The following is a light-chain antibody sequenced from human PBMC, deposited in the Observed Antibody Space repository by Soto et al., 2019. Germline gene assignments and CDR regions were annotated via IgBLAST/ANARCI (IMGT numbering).Light chain of an antibody. CDR2: GAS. J-gene: IGKJ4*01. Sequence: EIVMTQSPATLSVSPGERATLSCRASQSISSNLAWYQQKPGQAPRLLIYGASTRATGIPARFSGSGSGTEFTLPISSLQSEDFAVYYCQQFNDWPLTFRGGTKVQIK. CDR1: QSISSN. V-gene: IGKV3-15*01. CDR3: QQFNDWPLT.